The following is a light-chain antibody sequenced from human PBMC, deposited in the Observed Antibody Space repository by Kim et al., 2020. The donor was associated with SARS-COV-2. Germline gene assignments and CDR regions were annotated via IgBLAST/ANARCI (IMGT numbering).Light chain of an antibody. CDR2: EDN. Sequence: GKTVTISCTRSSGSIASNYVQWYQQRPGSAPTTVIYEDNQRPSGVPDRFSGSIDGSSNSASLTISGLKTEDEADYYCQSYDRSNQVFGGGTQLTVL. V-gene: IGLV6-57*03. CDR3: QSYDRSNQV. J-gene: IGLJ3*02. CDR1: SGSIASNY.